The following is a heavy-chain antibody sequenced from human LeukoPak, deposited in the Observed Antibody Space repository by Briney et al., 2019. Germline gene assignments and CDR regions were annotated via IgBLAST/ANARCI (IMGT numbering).Heavy chain of an antibody. CDR2: IYYSGST. D-gene: IGHD2-8*01. V-gene: IGHV4-61*01. CDR1: GGSVSSGSYY. Sequence: SETLSLTCTVSGGSVSSGSYYWSWIRQPPGKGLEWIGYIYYSGSTNYNPSLKSRVTISVDTSKNQFSLKLSSVTAADTAVYYCARDGDNGDYFDYWGQGTLVTVSS. J-gene: IGHJ4*02. CDR3: ARDGDNGDYFDY.